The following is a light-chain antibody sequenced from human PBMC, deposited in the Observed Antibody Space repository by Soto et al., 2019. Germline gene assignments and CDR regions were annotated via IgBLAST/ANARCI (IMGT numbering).Light chain of an antibody. J-gene: IGKJ4*01. CDR1: QSVANY. CDR2: DAS. Sequence: EIVLTQSPATLSLSPGERATLSCRASQSVANYLAWYQQKPGQAPRLLIYDASNRAAGVPVRFSGSGSGTDFTLTINGLEPEDFAIYFCQQRSKWPPVSFGGGTKVEI. CDR3: QQRSKWPPVS. V-gene: IGKV3-11*01.